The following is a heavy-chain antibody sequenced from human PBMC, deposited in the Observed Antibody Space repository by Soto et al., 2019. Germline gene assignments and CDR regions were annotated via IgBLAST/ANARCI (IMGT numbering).Heavy chain of an antibody. Sequence: SETLSLTCAVSGGSISSSSYYWGWIRQPPGKGLEWIGSIYYSGNTYNNPSLKTRVTISVDTSKNQFSLRLSSVTAADTAVYYCATAGGAYYNVLTGPCDWGQGTLVTVSS. CDR1: GGSISSSSYY. D-gene: IGHD3-9*01. CDR3: ATAGGAYYNVLTGPCD. V-gene: IGHV4-39*01. CDR2: IYYSGNT. J-gene: IGHJ4*02.